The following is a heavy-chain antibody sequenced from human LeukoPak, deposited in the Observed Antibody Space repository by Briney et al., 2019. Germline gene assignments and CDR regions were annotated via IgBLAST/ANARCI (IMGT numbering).Heavy chain of an antibody. CDR2: IKQDGSAK. Sequence: GGSLRLSCAASGFTFSTYWMTWVRQAPGKGLEWVANIKQDGSAKYYVDSLRGRFSISRDNVKNSLYLQMNSLRAEDTAMYYCARVRSGYYYDYWGQGTLVTVSS. V-gene: IGHV3-7*01. CDR1: GFTFSTYW. CDR3: ARVRSGYYYDY. J-gene: IGHJ4*02. D-gene: IGHD3-3*01.